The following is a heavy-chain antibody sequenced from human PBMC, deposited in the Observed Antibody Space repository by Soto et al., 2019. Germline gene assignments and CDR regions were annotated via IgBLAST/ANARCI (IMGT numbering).Heavy chain of an antibody. CDR3: ARADCTGAYCYSWPFNYGVDV. CDR2: IWYDGSNK. D-gene: IGHD2-15*01. CDR1: GFTFNTYG. J-gene: IGHJ6*02. V-gene: IGHV3-33*08. Sequence: QVQLVESGGGVVQPGGSLRLSCTTSGFTFNTYGMHWVRQAPGKGLEWVAIIWYDGSNKYYADSVKGRFTISRDNSKNTLYLQRNSLRAEDMALYHCARADCTGAYCYSWPFNYGVDVWGQGATVTVSS.